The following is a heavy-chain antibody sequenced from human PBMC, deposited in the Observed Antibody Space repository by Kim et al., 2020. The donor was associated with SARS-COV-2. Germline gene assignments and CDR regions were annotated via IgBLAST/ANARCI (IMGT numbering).Heavy chain of an antibody. Sequence: GGSLRLSCAASGFTFDDYAMHWVRQAPGKGLEWVSLISGDGGSTYYADSVKGRFTISRDNSKNSLYLQMNSLRTEDTALYYCAKGYSSGWYSLGGGYGMDVWGQGTTVTVSS. J-gene: IGHJ6*02. CDR1: GFTFDDYA. CDR2: ISGDGGST. CDR3: AKGYSSGWYSLGGGYGMDV. V-gene: IGHV3-43*02. D-gene: IGHD6-19*01.